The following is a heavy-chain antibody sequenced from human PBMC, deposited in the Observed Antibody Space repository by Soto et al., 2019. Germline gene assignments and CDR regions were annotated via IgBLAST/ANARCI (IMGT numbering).Heavy chain of an antibody. CDR3: AKLTAA. J-gene: IGHJ4*02. CDR1: GFTFTDYY. CDR2: ISVSSTYT. V-gene: IGHV3-11*05. D-gene: IGHD6-13*01. Sequence: QVHLVESGGGLVKPGGSLRLSCAASGFTFTDYYVSWIRQAPGKGLEWLAYISVSSTYTNYADSVKGRFTISRDNSKNTVYLQMNSLRDEDTAVYYCAKLTAAWGQGTLVTVSS.